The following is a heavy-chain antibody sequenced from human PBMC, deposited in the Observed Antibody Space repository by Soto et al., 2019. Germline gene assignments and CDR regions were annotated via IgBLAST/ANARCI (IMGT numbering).Heavy chain of an antibody. CDR1: GGTFSSYA. CDR3: ARDRIAGSKYYYGMDV. J-gene: IGHJ6*02. D-gene: IGHD6-13*01. CDR2: IIPIFGTE. Sequence: QVQLVQSGAEVKKPGSSVRVSCKASGGTFSSYAISWVRQAPGQGLEWMGGIIPIFGTENYAQKFQGRVTISADESTSTAYMELSSLRSEDTAVYYCARDRIAGSKYYYGMDVWGQGTTVTVSS. V-gene: IGHV1-69*01.